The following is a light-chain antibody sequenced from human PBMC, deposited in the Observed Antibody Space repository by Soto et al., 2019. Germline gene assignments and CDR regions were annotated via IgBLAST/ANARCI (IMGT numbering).Light chain of an antibody. Sequence: QSVLTQPPSASGTPGQRVTISCSGSSSNIGSNTVNWYQQLPGTAPKLLIYSNNQRPSGVPDRFSGSKSGTSASLAISGLQSEDEADYYCHSYTRSSTYVFGSGTKLTVL. CDR3: HSYTRSSTYV. CDR2: SNN. J-gene: IGLJ1*01. V-gene: IGLV1-44*01. CDR1: SSNIGSNT.